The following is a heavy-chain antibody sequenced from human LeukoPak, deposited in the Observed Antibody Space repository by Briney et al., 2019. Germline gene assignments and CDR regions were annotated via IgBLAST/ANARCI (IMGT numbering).Heavy chain of an antibody. V-gene: IGHV3-48*02. D-gene: IGHD1-26*01. J-gene: IGHJ3*02. CDR3: ARHSYYAFDI. CDR2: ISSSSTTI. Sequence: PGGSLRLSCAASGFTFSGYNMNWVRQAPGKGLEWVSYISSSSTTIYYADSVKGRFTISRDNAKNSLWLQMNSLRDEDTAVYYCARHSYYAFDIWGQGTMVTVSS. CDR1: GFTFSGYN.